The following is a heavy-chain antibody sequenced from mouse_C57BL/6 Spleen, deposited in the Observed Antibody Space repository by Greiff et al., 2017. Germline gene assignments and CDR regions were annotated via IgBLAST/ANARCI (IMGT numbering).Heavy chain of an antibody. CDR3: TRGGSSYGDYFDY. Sequence: EVKLVESGEGLVKPGGSLKLSCAASGFTFSSYAMSWVRQTPEKRLEWVAYISSGGDYIYYADTVKGRFTISRDNARNTLYLQMSSLKSEDTAMYYCTRGGSSYGDYFDYWGQGTTLTVSS. J-gene: IGHJ2*01. CDR2: ISSGGDYI. CDR1: GFTFSSYA. D-gene: IGHD1-1*01. V-gene: IGHV5-9-1*02.